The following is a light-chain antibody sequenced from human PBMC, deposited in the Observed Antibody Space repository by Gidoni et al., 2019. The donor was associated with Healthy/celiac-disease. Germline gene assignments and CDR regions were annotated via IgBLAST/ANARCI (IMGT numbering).Light chain of an antibody. J-gene: IGKJ5*01. CDR3: QQRRNWPPAIT. CDR1: QSVSSY. Sequence: IGSTHSPATLSLSPGERATLSCRASQSVSSYLAWNQQKPCQAPSLLIYAASDSATGIPARFSGSGSGTDFTLTLSSLEPEAFAVSYCQQRRNWPPAITFGQGTRLEIK. V-gene: IGKV3-11*01. CDR2: AAS.